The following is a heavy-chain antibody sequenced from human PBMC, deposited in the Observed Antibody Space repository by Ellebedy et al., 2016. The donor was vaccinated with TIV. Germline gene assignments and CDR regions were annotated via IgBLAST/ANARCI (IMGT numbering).Heavy chain of an antibody. V-gene: IGHV1-18*01. CDR3: AREVYGDSLNWFDP. J-gene: IGHJ5*02. CDR2: ISAYTGDT. CDR1: GYTPSSYI. Sequence: ASVKVSCKTSGYTPSSYIYSWVRQAPGQGLEWMGWISAYTGDTNYAQRFRDRVTLTADTSTSTAYMELSSLRSDDTAVYYCAREVYGDSLNWFDPWGQGTLVTVSS. D-gene: IGHD4-17*01.